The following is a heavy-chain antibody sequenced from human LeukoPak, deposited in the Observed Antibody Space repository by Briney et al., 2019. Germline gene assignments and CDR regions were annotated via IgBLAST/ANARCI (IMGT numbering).Heavy chain of an antibody. J-gene: IGHJ5*02. Sequence: SETLSLTCTVSGGSISSYYWSWIRQPPGKGLEWIGSIYYSGSTYYNPSLKSRVTISVDTSKNQFSLKLSSVTAADTAVYYCARGLFGVVVVAATPGWFDPWGQGTLVTVSS. V-gene: IGHV4-39*07. CDR2: IYYSGST. CDR1: GGSISSYY. CDR3: ARGLFGVVVVAATPGWFDP. D-gene: IGHD2-15*01.